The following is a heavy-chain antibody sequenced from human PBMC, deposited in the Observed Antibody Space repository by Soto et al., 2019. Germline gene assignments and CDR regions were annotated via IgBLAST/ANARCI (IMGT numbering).Heavy chain of an antibody. CDR2: ISYDGSNK. CDR3: ARDMARHIVVATGDFQH. Sequence: QPGGSLRLSCAASGFTFSSYAMHWVRQAPGKGLEWVAVISYDGSNKYYADSVKGRFTISRDNSKNTLYLQMNSLRAEDTAVYYCARDMARHIVVATGDFQHWGQGTLVTVSS. D-gene: IGHD2-21*02. J-gene: IGHJ1*01. CDR1: GFTFSSYA. V-gene: IGHV3-30-3*01.